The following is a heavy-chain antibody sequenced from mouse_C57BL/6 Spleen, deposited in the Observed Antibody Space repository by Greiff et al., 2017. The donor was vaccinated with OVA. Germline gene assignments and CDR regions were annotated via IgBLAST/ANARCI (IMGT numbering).Heavy chain of an antibody. D-gene: IGHD2-2*01. CDR1: GYTFTSYW. V-gene: IGHV1-55*01. CDR2: IYPGSGST. Sequence: VQLQQSGAELVKPGASVKMSCKASGYTFTSYWITWVKQRPGQGLEWIGDIYPGSGSTNYNEKFKSKATLTVDTSSSTAYMQLSSLTSEDSAVYYCAREGYGYDRAMDYWGQGTSVTVSS. J-gene: IGHJ4*01. CDR3: AREGYGYDRAMDY.